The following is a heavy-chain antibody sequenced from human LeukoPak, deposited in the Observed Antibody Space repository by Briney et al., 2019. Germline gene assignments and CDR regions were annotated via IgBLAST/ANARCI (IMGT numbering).Heavy chain of an antibody. CDR1: RYTLTELS. D-gene: IGHD4-23*01. Sequence: ASVKVSCKVSRYTLTELSMHWVRQAPGKGLEWMGGFDPEDGETIYAQKFQGRVTMTEDTSTDTAYMELSSLRSEDTAVYYCALVTPYNAHFDYWGQGTLVTVTS. CDR2: FDPEDGET. J-gene: IGHJ4*02. CDR3: ALVTPYNAHFDY. V-gene: IGHV1-24*01.